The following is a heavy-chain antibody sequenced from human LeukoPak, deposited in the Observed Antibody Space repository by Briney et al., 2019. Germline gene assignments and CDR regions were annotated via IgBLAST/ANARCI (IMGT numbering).Heavy chain of an antibody. J-gene: IGHJ4*02. V-gene: IGHV3-9*01. CDR2: ISWNSGSI. D-gene: IGHD3-9*01. Sequence: GRSLRLSCAASGFTFDDCAMHWVRQAPGKGLEWVSGISWNSGSIGYADSVKGRFTISRDNAKNSLYLQMNSLRAEDTALYYCAKATGPASLYYFDYWGQGTLVTVSS. CDR1: GFTFDDCA. CDR3: AKATGPASLYYFDY.